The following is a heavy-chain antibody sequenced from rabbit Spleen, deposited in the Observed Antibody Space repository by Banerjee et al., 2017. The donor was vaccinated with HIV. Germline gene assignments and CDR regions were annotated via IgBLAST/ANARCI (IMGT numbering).Heavy chain of an antibody. CDR3: ARGTNADGQDL. V-gene: IGHV1S40*01. J-gene: IGHJ4*01. Sequence: VESGGGLVKPGASLTLTCTASGFSLSSGYYMCWVRQAPGKGLEWIACINMVTGKSVYASWAKGRFIMSKTSSTTVTLQMTSLTATDTATYFCARGTNADGQDLWGPGTLVTVS. CDR1: GFSLSSGYY. CDR2: INMVTGKS. D-gene: IGHD6-1*01.